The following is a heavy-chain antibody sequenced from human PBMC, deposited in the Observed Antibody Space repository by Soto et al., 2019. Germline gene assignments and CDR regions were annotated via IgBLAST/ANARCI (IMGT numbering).Heavy chain of an antibody. CDR2: ISAGGSDI. J-gene: IGHJ4*01. V-gene: IGHV3-11*01. Sequence: GGSLRLSCASSGFTFSDYYMSWIRQAPGKGLEWVAYISAGGSDIYYGDSVKGRFTASRDNTKKSLYLQMSNLRADDTAIYYCASLPQGYYDRSGRLVDYWGHGTLVTVSS. CDR1: GFTFSDYY. D-gene: IGHD3-22*01. CDR3: ASLPQGYYDRSGRLVDY.